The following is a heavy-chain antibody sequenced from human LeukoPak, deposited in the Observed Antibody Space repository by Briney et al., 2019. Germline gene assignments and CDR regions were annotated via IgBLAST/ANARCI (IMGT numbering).Heavy chain of an antibody. CDR1: GGTFSSYA. CDR3: ARNYYDSSGYYRSGGIFDY. CDR2: IIPIFGTA. V-gene: IGHV1-69*06. J-gene: IGHJ4*02. D-gene: IGHD3-22*01. Sequence: ASVKVSCKASGGTFSSYAISWVRQAPGQGLEWMGGIIPIFGTANYAQKFQGRVTITADKSTSTAYMELSSLRSEDTAVYYCARNYYDSSGYYRSGGIFDYWGQGTLVTVSS.